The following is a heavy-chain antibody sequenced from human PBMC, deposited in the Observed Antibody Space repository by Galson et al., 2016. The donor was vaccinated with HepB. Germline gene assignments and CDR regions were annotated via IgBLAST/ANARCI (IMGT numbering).Heavy chain of an antibody. CDR1: GYTFISFG. J-gene: IGHJ4*02. CDR2: ISPDNGKT. Sequence: SVKVSCKASGYTFISFGITWMQQAPGQGLEWMGWISPDNGKTKYAQKFQGRVTMTTDTGSRTAYMDLRGLRSDDTAVYFCAGDGRDYTGSYYPPFDYWGQGTLVTVSS. V-gene: IGHV1-18*01. CDR3: AGDGRDYTGSYYPPFDY. D-gene: IGHD1-26*01.